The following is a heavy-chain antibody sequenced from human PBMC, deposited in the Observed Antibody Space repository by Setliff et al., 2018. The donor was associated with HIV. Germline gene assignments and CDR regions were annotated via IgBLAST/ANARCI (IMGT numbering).Heavy chain of an antibody. V-gene: IGHV3-21*01. J-gene: IGHJ4*02. Sequence: GGSLRLSCAASGFMFDDYGMSWVRQAPGKGLEWVSYISYNSRFIYHADSMKGRFTISRDNAKKLVYLQMNSLRAEDTAIYYCARDRASSGYYARFDHWGQGTLVTVSS. CDR1: GFMFDDYG. D-gene: IGHD3-22*01. CDR3: ARDRASSGYYARFDH. CDR2: ISYNSRFI.